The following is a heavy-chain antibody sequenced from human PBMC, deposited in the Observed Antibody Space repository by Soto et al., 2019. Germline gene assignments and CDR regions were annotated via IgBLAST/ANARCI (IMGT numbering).Heavy chain of an antibody. J-gene: IGHJ6*02. Sequence: QVQLVESGGGVVQPGRSLRLSCAASRFTFSSYGMHWVRQAPGKGLEWVAAISYDGSNKNYADSVKGRFTISRDNSKNTLYLQMDGLRGEDTAVYHCAKGLVGYVCGVQDYHYGMDVWGQGTTVTVSS. CDR2: ISYDGSNK. CDR3: AKGLVGYVCGVQDYHYGMDV. D-gene: IGHD2-8*02. V-gene: IGHV3-30*18. CDR1: RFTFSSYG.